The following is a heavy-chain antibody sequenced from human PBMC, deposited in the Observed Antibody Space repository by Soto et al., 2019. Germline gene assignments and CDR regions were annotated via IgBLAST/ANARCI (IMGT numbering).Heavy chain of an antibody. J-gene: IGHJ3*02. CDR3: AKATATSGGAFEI. V-gene: IGHV3-23*01. Sequence: GGSLRLSCAFSVFICISYDMSWVRQAPGQGLEWVSTILVGGSTHYEDSVKGRFTISRDTSKNTVYLQMNSLTAGDTAFYYCAKATATSGGAFEIYGQGTMVTVSS. D-gene: IGHD1-26*01. CDR2: ILVGGST. CDR1: VFICISYD.